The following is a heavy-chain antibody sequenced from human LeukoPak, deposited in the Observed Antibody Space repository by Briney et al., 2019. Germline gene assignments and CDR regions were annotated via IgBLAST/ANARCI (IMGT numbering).Heavy chain of an antibody. Sequence: SETLSLTCTVSGGSISSGSYYWSWIRQPAGKGLEWIGRIYTSGSTNYNPSLKSRVTISVDTSKNQFSLKLSSVTAADTAVYYCARDTIVGATRCEDYWGQGTLVTVSS. CDR1: GGSISSGSYY. D-gene: IGHD1-26*01. CDR2: IYTSGST. CDR3: ARDTIVGATRCEDY. J-gene: IGHJ4*02. V-gene: IGHV4-61*02.